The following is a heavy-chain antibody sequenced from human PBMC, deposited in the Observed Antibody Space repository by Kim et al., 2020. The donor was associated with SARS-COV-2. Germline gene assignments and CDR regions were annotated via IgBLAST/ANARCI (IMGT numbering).Heavy chain of an antibody. CDR3: ATQRGRLYDFWSGPGWFDP. Sequence: SETLSLTCTVSGGSFSSGCHYWIWHRPRQGQGREGIGYIYYSASTYHTPSLKSPVSLSPHTTKNPFPLKLSPGPAADTGVVYCATQRGRLYDFWSGPGWFDPGGRGTRDSVSS. J-gene: IGHJ5*02. D-gene: IGHD3-3*01. CDR1: GGSFSSGCHY. V-gene: IGHV4-31*01. CDR2: IYYSAST.